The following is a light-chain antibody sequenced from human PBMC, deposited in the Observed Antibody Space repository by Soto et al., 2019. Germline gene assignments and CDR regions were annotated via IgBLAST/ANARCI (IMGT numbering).Light chain of an antibody. CDR2: EAS. CDR3: QQRGNWPLVT. J-gene: IGKJ4*01. CDR1: QSISKF. Sequence: EIVLTQSPATLSLSPGERATLSCRASQSISKFLAWYQQKPGQAPRLLIYEASNRATGIPARFSGSGFGTDFTLTISSLEPEDFAVYYCQQRGNWPLVTFGGGTKLEIK. V-gene: IGKV3-11*01.